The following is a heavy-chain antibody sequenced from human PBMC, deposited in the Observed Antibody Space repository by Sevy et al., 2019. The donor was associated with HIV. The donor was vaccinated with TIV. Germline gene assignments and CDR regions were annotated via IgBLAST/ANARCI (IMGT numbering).Heavy chain of an antibody. V-gene: IGHV3-11*01. CDR2: ISSSGSTI. J-gene: IGHJ6*02. D-gene: IGHD2-2*01. CDR3: AKGRYCSSTSCSYGMDV. Sequence: GGSLRLSCAASGFTFSDYYMSWIRQAPGKGLEWVSYISSSGSTIYYADSVKGRFTISRDNAKNSLYLQMNSLRAEDTAVYYCAKGRYCSSTSCSYGMDVWGQGTTVTVSS. CDR1: GFTFSDYY.